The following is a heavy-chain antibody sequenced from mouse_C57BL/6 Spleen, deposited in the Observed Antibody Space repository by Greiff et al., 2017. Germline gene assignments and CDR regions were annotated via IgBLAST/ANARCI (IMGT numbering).Heavy chain of an antibody. CDR3: ARGRITTVVAYYFDY. Sequence: EVQLQQSGPELVKPGASVKIPCKASGYTFTDYNMDWVKQSHGKSLEWIGDINPNNGGTIYNQKFKGKATLTVDKSSSTAYMELRSLTSEDTAVYYCARGRITTVVAYYFDYWGQGTTLTVSS. J-gene: IGHJ2*01. D-gene: IGHD1-1*01. CDR1: GYTFTDYN. CDR2: INPNNGGT. V-gene: IGHV1-18*01.